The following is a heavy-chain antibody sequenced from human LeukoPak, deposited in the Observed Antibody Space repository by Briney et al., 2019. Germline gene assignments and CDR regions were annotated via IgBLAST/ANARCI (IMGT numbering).Heavy chain of an antibody. D-gene: IGHD4-17*01. Sequence: GGCLRLSCAASGLTVSSTYMRWVRQTPGRGLEWVSVIYSGGSTYYADSVKGRFTISRDNSKNTLYLQMNSLRAEDTAVYYCARGFDYGFHYWGQGTLVTVSS. CDR3: ARGFDYGFHY. V-gene: IGHV3-66*01. CDR1: GLTVSSTY. CDR2: IYSGGST. J-gene: IGHJ4*02.